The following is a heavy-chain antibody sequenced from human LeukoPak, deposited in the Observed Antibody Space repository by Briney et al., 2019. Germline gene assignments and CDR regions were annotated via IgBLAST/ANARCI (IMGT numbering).Heavy chain of an antibody. Sequence: GRSLRLSCAASGFTFSNYGMHWVRQAPGRGLECVAVIWYDGKHQYYADSVKGRFNISRDNPKNMLYLQMNSLRVEDTAVYYCAKGPTQVLRFLRDGKTYYMDVWGKGTSALVSS. CDR3: AKGPTQVLRFLRDGKTYYMDV. V-gene: IGHV3-33*06. J-gene: IGHJ6*03. CDR1: GFTFSNYG. D-gene: IGHD3-3*01. CDR2: IWYDGKHQ.